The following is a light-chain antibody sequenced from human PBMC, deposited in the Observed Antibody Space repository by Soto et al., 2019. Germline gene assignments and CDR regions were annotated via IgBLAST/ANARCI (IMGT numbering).Light chain of an antibody. Sequence: SYELTQPPSVSVSPGQTARITCSGDTLPRKYAYWYQQKSGQAPVLIIYDDNKRPSGIPERFSGSSSGTMATLTISGAQVEDEAEYSCYSTDSSGNDRVFGGGTKLTVL. CDR2: DDN. V-gene: IGLV3-10*01. J-gene: IGLJ3*02. CDR1: TLPRKY. CDR3: YSTDSSGNDRV.